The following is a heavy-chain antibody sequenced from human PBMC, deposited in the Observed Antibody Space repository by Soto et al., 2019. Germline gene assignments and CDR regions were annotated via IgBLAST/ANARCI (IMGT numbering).Heavy chain of an antibody. CDR1: GYTFTGYY. CDR3: ARDFQVTGYYDFWSGYLPSDP. V-gene: IGHV1-2*02. D-gene: IGHD3-3*01. J-gene: IGHJ5*02. CDR2: INPNSGGT. Sequence: GASVKVSCKASGYTFTGYYMHWVRQAPGQGLEWMGWINPNSGGTNYAQKFQGRVTMTRDTSISTAYMELSRLRSDDTAVYYCARDFQVTGYYDFWSGYLPSDPRGKGTLVTISS.